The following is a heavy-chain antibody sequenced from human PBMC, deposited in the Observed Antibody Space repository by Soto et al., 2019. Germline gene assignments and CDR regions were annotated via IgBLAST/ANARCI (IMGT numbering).Heavy chain of an antibody. CDR3: TTAPSYYDSSGYYLTLDY. CDR1: GFTFSNAW. J-gene: IGHJ4*02. D-gene: IGHD3-22*01. V-gene: IGHV3-15*07. Sequence: GGSLRLSCAASGFTFSNAWMNWVRQAPGKGLEWVGRIKSKTDGGTTDYAAPVKGRFTISRDDSKNTLYLQMNSLKTEDTAVYYCTTAPSYYDSSGYYLTLDYWGQGTLVTVSS. CDR2: IKSKTDGGTT.